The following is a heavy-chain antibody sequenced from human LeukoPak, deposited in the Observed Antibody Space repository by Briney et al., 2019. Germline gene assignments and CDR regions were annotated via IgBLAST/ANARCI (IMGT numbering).Heavy chain of an antibody. CDR2: ISGSGGST. CDR3: AKDRGVVVVAATVVDY. J-gene: IGHJ4*02. V-gene: IGHV3-23*01. D-gene: IGHD2-15*01. CDR1: GFTFSSYA. Sequence: PGGSLRLSCAASGFTFSSYAMSWVRQAPGKGLEWVSAISGSGGSTYYADSVKGRFTISRDNSKNTLYLQMNSLRAEDTAVYYCAKDRGVVVVAATVVDYWGQGTLVTVSS.